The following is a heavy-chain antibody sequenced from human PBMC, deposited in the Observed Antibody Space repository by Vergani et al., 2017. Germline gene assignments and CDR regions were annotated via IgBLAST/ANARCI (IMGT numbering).Heavy chain of an antibody. V-gene: IGHV4-59*11. CDR1: FDSIRNLY. CDR2: IHYSENT. J-gene: IGHJ5*02. CDR3: ASDTRSGQRADR. D-gene: IGHD6-19*01. Sequence: QVQLQESGPGLVKSSETLSLTCSVSFDSIRNLYCNWIRQPPGKGLEWIGSIHYSENTNYNPSLKTRVTVSVDTSKNQFSLTLTSVTAADTAVYYCASDTRSGQRADRWGQGVLLTVTS.